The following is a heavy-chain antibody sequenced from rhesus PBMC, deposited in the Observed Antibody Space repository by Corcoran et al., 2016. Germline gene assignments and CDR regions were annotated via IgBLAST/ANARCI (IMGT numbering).Heavy chain of an antibody. D-gene: IGHD3-9*01. J-gene: IGHJ4*01. CDR1: GYTFTASY. CDR2: VDPEDGER. Sequence: EVQLVQSGAEVKKPGASVTISCKASGYTFTASYLPWVRQAPGKGLAWMGRVDPEDGERKHGQNFQDRVTITADTSIDTAYMELTSLRAEDTAVYYCTTGGNHFDYWGQGALVTVSS. CDR3: TTGGNHFDY. V-gene: IGHV1-111*02.